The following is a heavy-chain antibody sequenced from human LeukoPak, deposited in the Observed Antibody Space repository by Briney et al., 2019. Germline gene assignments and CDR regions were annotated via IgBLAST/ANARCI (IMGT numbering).Heavy chain of an antibody. D-gene: IGHD3-16*01. CDR1: GYTFTKYE. CDR2: ISAYNGNT. Sequence: ASVKVSCKAFGYTFTKYEMHWVRQAPGQGLEWMGWISAYNGNTNYAQKLQGRVTMTTDTSTSTAYMELRSLRSDDTAVYYCARAQGDWFDPWGQGTLVTVSS. V-gene: IGHV1-18*04. J-gene: IGHJ5*02. CDR3: ARAQGDWFDP.